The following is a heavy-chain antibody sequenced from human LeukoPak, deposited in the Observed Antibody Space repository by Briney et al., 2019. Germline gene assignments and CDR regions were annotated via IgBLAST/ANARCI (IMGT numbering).Heavy chain of an antibody. V-gene: IGHV3-53*01. D-gene: IGHD5-18*01. CDR1: GFTVSSNY. CDR3: ARVDTAMDHYYYYGMDV. CDR2: IYSGGST. Sequence: GGSLRLSCAASGFTVSSNYMSWVRQAPGKGLEWVSVIYSGGSTYYADSVKGRFTISRDNSKNTLYLQMNSLRAEDTAVYYCARVDTAMDHYYYYGMDVWGQGTTVTVSS. J-gene: IGHJ6*02.